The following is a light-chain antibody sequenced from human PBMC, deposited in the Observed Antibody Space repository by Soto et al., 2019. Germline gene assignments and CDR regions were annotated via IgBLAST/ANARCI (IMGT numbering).Light chain of an antibody. Sequence: QSALTQPASVSGAPGQSITISCTGTSSDVGGYNYVSWYQQHPGKAPKLMIYDVSNRPSGVSNRFSGSKSGNTASLPIAGLQAEDEADYYCSSYTSSSTLHVFGNGTKLTVL. J-gene: IGLJ1*01. V-gene: IGLV2-14*01. CDR2: DVS. CDR3: SSYTSSSTLHV. CDR1: SSDVGGYNY.